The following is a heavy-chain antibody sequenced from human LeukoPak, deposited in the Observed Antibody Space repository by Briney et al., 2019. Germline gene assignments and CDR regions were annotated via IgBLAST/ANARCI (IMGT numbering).Heavy chain of an antibody. Sequence: SETPSLTCTVSGASVRGYYWSWIRQPPGKGLEWIGSIYYSGSTYYNPSLKSRVTISVDTSKNQFSLKLSSVTAADTAVYYCARHSADSSGYYYPEYFQHWGQGTLVTVSS. J-gene: IGHJ1*01. D-gene: IGHD3-22*01. CDR1: GASVRGYY. V-gene: IGHV4-39*01. CDR2: IYYSGST. CDR3: ARHSADSSGYYYPEYFQH.